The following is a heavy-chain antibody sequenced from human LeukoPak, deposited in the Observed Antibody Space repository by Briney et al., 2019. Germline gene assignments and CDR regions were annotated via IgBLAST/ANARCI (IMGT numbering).Heavy chain of an antibody. D-gene: IGHD5-12*01. CDR2: IRSNLYGGTT. CDR1: GFTFDDYP. J-gene: IGHJ4*02. Sequence: SLRLSCTGSGFTFDDYPINWVRQAPGKGLEWVGFIRSNLYGGTTEYAASVKGRFTVSRDDSKRTAFLQMNSLKTEDTAVYYCTTNRGYDPTLYYFDYWGQGTLVTVSS. V-gene: IGHV3-49*04. CDR3: TTNRGYDPTLYYFDY.